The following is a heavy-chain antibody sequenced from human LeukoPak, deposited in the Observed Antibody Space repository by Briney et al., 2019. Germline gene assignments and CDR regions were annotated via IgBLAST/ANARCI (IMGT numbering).Heavy chain of an antibody. D-gene: IGHD2-2*01. CDR2: ISGSGGTT. CDR1: GFTFSSYA. Sequence: GGSLRLSCAASGFTFSSYAMSWVRQAPGKGLEWVSAISGSGGTTHYADSVKGRFTISRDRSKNTLYLQMHSLRAEDTAAYYCAKDAFCTSTNCYASYFDYWGQGTLVTVSS. J-gene: IGHJ4*02. CDR3: AKDAFCTSTNCYASYFDY. V-gene: IGHV3-23*01.